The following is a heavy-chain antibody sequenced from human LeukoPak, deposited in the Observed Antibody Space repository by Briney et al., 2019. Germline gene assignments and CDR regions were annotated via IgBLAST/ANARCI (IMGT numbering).Heavy chain of an antibody. CDR1: GFTFTSYS. D-gene: IGHD1-26*01. J-gene: IGHJ4*02. V-gene: IGHV3-23*01. CDR2: ISGGGGST. CDR3: AKGGKWDVTPFDY. Sequence: GGSLRLSCAASGFTFTSYSMNWVRQAPGKGLEWVSTISGGGGSTYYADSVKGRFTISRDNSKNTLYLQVNSLRAEDTAVYYCAKGGKWDVTPFDYWGQGTLSPSPQ.